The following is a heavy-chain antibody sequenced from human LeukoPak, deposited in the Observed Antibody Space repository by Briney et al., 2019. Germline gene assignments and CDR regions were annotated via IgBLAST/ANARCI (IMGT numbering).Heavy chain of an antibody. Sequence: SETLSLTCAVYGGSFSGYYWSWIRQPPGKGLEWIGEINHSGSTNYNPSLKSRVTISVDTSKNQFSLKLSSVTAADTAVYYCARGYQLNWFDPWGQGTLVTVSS. CDR1: GGSFSGYY. D-gene: IGHD2-2*01. CDR3: ARGYQLNWFDP. CDR2: INHSGST. V-gene: IGHV4-34*01. J-gene: IGHJ5*02.